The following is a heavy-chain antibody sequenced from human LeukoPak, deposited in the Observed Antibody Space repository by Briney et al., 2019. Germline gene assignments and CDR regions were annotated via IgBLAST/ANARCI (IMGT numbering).Heavy chain of an antibody. CDR3: ARGRRRYCSGGSCQHLDY. Sequence: SETLSLTCAVYGGSFSGYYWSWIRQPPGKGLEWIGEINHSGSTNCNPSLKSRVTISVDTSKNQFSLKLSSVTAADTAVYYCARGRRRYCSGGSCQHLDYWGQGTLVTVSS. D-gene: IGHD2-15*01. CDR2: INHSGST. V-gene: IGHV4-34*01. J-gene: IGHJ4*02. CDR1: GGSFSGYY.